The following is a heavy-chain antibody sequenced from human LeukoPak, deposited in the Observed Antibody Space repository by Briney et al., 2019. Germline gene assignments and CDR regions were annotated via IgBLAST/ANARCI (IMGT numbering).Heavy chain of an antibody. CDR1: GGSISSSSYY. Sequence: PSQTLSLTCTVSGGSISSSSYYWGWIRQPPGKGLEWIGSIYYSGSTYYNPSLKSRVTISVDTSKNQFSLKLSSVTAEDTAVYYCARIVVVTEYYFDYWGQGTLVTVSS. CDR3: ARIVVVTEYYFDY. CDR2: IYYSGST. V-gene: IGHV4-39*01. J-gene: IGHJ4*02. D-gene: IGHD3-22*01.